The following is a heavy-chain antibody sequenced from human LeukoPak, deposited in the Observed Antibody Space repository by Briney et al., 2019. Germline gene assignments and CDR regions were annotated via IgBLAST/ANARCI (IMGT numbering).Heavy chain of an antibody. Sequence: GGSLRLSCAASGFTFSAYEMDWVRQAPGKGLEWVAYISSGGGTIYYADSVRGRFTVSRDNAKSSLYLQMNSLRAEDTAVYYCAKEFTPENSGSDAFDIWGLGTMVTVSS. V-gene: IGHV3-48*03. J-gene: IGHJ3*02. CDR1: GFTFSAYE. CDR3: AKEFTPENSGSDAFDI. CDR2: ISSGGGTI. D-gene: IGHD3-22*01.